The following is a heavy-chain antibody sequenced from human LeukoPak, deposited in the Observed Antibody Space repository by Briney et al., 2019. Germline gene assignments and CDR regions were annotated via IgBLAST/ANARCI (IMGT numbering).Heavy chain of an antibody. CDR1: GGSISSSTNW. V-gene: IGHV4-4*02. Sequence: SGTLSLTCAVSGGSISSSTNWWSWVRQPPGKGLEWIGEIYHSGGTNYNPSLKSRITISVDKSQNQFSLKVNSLTAADTAIYYCARDHYNESWFKYWGQGTLVTVSS. D-gene: IGHD1-26*01. CDR3: ARDHYNESWFKY. J-gene: IGHJ4*02. CDR2: IYHSGGT.